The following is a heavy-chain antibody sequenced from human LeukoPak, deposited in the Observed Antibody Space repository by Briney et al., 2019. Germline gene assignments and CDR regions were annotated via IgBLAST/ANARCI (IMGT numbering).Heavy chain of an antibody. Sequence: SQTLSLTCTVSGGSISSGGYYWSWIRQHPGKGLEWIVYIYYSGSTYYNPSLKSRDNISVDTSKNQFSLKLSYVTAADTAVYYCARERDIVVVPAASGWFDPWGQGTLVTVSS. J-gene: IGHJ5*02. CDR1: GGSISSGGYY. V-gene: IGHV4-31*03. CDR3: ARERDIVVVPAASGWFDP. D-gene: IGHD2-2*01. CDR2: IYYSGST.